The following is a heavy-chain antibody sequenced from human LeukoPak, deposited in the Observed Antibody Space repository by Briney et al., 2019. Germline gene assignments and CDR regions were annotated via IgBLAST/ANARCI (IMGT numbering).Heavy chain of an antibody. D-gene: IGHD5-12*01. CDR3: ARASYGRQAGRLRFSFDY. J-gene: IGHJ4*02. V-gene: IGHV4-34*01. Sequence: SETLSLTCAAYGGSFSGYYWSWIRQPPGKGLEWIGEINHSGSTNYNPSLKSRVTISVDTSKNQFSLKLSSVTAADTAVYYCARASYGRQAGRLRFSFDYWGQGTLVTVSS. CDR2: INHSGST. CDR1: GGSFSGYY.